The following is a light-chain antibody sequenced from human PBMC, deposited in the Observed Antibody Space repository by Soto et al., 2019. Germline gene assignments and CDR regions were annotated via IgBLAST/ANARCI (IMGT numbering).Light chain of an antibody. CDR1: QTVSSY. CDR3: QQRSTWPPWT. Sequence: EIGLSQSPATQSLSPGERATLSCRASQTVSSYLAWYQQKPGQAPRLLIYDASNRATGIPARFSGSGSGTDFPLTISSLELEDFAVYYGQQRSTWPPWTFGQGTRVDIK. CDR2: DAS. V-gene: IGKV3-11*01. J-gene: IGKJ1*01.